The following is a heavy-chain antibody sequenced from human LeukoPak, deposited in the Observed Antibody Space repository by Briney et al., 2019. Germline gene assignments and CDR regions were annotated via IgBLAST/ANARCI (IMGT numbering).Heavy chain of an antibody. V-gene: IGHV1-69*13. J-gene: IGHJ5*02. D-gene: IGHD2-2*01. CDR3: ARGYCSSTSCSAFDP. CDR2: IIPIFGTA. CDR1: GYTFTSYA. Sequence: ASVKVSCKASGYTFTSYAISWVRQAPGQGLEWMGGIIPIFGTANYAQKFQGRVTITADESTSTAYMELSSLRSEDTAVCYCARGYCSSTSCSAFDPWGQGTLVTVSS.